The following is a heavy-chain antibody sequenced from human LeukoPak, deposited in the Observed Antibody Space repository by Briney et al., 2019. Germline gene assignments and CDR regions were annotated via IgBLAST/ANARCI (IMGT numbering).Heavy chain of an antibody. CDR3: ARDHVWESDAFDI. V-gene: IGHV4-4*07. J-gene: IGHJ3*02. CDR2: IYTSGST. CDR1: GGSISSYY. D-gene: IGHD1-26*01. Sequence: PSETLSLTCAVSGGSISSYYWSWIRQPAGKGLEWIGRIYTSGSTNYNPSLKSRFTMSVDTSKNQFSLKLSSVTAADTAVYYCARDHVWESDAFDIWGQGTMVTVSS.